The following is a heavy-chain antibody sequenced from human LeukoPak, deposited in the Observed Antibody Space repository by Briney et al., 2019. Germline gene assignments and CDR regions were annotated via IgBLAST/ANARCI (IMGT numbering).Heavy chain of an antibody. CDR1: GFTFSTHS. CDR2: ISSSRSDI. D-gene: IGHD3-3*01. J-gene: IGHJ4*02. Sequence: GGSLRLSCAASGFTFSTHSMNWVRQAPGKWLEWVSCISSSRSDIYYADSVKGRFTISRDNAKNSLYLQMSSLRAEDTAVYYCARVPGGLEWADFDYWGQGTLVTVSS. CDR3: ARVPGGLEWADFDY. V-gene: IGHV3-21*05.